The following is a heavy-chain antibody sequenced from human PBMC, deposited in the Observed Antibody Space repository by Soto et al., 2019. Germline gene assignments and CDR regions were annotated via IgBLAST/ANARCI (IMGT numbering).Heavy chain of an antibody. CDR2: IYYTGTT. J-gene: IGHJ3*02. CDR3: ARRGDSVALKNGFDT. D-gene: IGHD5-12*01. V-gene: IGHV4-30-4*01. Sequence: QVQLQESGPGLVKPSQTLSLTCTVSGNSMSSRDYYWSWIRQPPGKGLEWIGYIYYTGTTFYNPSIRSRVTIQVDTSKNQFSLKLTSVTAADTAVYFCARRGDSVALKNGFDTWGKGAMVTVSS. CDR1: GNSMSSRDYY.